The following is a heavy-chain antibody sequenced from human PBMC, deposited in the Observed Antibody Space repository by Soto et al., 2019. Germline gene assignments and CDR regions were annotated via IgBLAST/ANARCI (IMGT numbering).Heavy chain of an antibody. CDR1: GGTFSSYA. J-gene: IGHJ6*02. CDR3: ARTGYSSGWYDYYYYGMDF. CDR2: IIPIFGTA. V-gene: IGHV1-69*06. D-gene: IGHD6-19*01. Sequence: QVQLVQSGAEVKKPGSSVKVSCKASGGTFSSYAISWVRQAPGQGLEWMGGIIPIFGTANYAQKFQGRVTITADKSTSTAYIELSSLRSEDTAVYYCARTGYSSGWYDYYYYGMDFWGQGTTVTVSS.